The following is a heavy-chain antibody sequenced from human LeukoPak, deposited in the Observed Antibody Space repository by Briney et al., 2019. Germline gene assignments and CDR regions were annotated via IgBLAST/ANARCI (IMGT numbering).Heavy chain of an antibody. CDR2: MNPNSGNT. V-gene: IGHV1-8*01. D-gene: IGHD2-2*01. CDR3: ARGSRYCSSTSCYYYYYYYMDV. Sequence: ASVKVSCKASGYTFTSYDINWVRQATGQGLEWMGWMNPNSGNTGYAQKFQGRVTITRNTSISTAYMELSSLSSEDTAVYYCARGSRYCSSTSCYYYYYYYMDVWGKGTTVTVSS. CDR1: GYTFTSYD. J-gene: IGHJ6*03.